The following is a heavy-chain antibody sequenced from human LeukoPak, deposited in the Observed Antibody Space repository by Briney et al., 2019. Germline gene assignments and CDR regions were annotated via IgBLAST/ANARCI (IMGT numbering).Heavy chain of an antibody. CDR3: TRAPPYGSGWSKGVLDY. J-gene: IGHJ4*02. CDR2: IYHSGIT. D-gene: IGHD6-19*01. Sequence: GSLRLSCAASGFTFSSYSMNWVRQPPGKGLEWIGEIYHSGITNYNPSLKSRVTISVDKSKNHFSLKVNSVTAADTAVYYCTRAPPYGSGWSKGVLDYWGQGTLVTVSS. V-gene: IGHV4-4*02. CDR1: GFTFSSYS.